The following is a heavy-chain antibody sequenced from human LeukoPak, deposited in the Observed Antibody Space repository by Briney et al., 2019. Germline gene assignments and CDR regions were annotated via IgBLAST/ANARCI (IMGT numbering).Heavy chain of an antibody. Sequence: GGSLRLSCAASGFTFSSYGMHWVRQAPGKALEWVAFIRYDGSNKFYADSVKGRFTIPRDNSKNTLYLQMNTQIPEHTALYYCARDVGRWLHGGDYWGQGTLVTVSS. CDR2: IRYDGSNK. V-gene: IGHV3-30*02. CDR1: GFTFSSYG. J-gene: IGHJ4*02. CDR3: ARDVGRWLHGGDY. D-gene: IGHD5-24*01.